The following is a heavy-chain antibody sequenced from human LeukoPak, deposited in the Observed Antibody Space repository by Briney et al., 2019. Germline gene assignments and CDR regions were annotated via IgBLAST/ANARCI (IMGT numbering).Heavy chain of an antibody. D-gene: IGHD3-10*01. CDR1: GYTFTSYG. CDR3: ARTLGPLWFGELDY. J-gene: IGHJ4*02. V-gene: IGHV1-18*01. Sequence: GASVKVSCKASGYTFTSYGISWVRQAPGQGLEWMGWISAYNGNTNYAQKLQGRVTMTTDTSTSTAYMGLRSLRSDDTAVYYCARTLGPLWFGELDYWGQGTLVTVSS. CDR2: ISAYNGNT.